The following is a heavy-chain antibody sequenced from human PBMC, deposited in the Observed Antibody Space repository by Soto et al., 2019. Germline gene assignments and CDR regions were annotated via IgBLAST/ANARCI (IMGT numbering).Heavy chain of an antibody. CDR3: ARGFPTVVTVDY. CDR2: SNYSGTT. D-gene: IGHD4-17*01. Sequence: PSETLSLTCTFSVASFSRGIYYWGWFRQPPGRGREWMGSSNYSGTTFYNPPLKSRVTIPVDTSKNQFSLKLSSVTAADTAVYYCARGFPTVVTVDYWGQGTLVTVSS. J-gene: IGHJ4*02. V-gene: IGHV4-39*01. CDR1: VASFSRGIYY.